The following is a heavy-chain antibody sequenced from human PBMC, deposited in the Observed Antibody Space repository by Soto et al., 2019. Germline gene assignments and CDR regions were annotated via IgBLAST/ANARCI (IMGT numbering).Heavy chain of an antibody. Sequence: QVQLVESGGGVVQPGRSLRLSCAASGFTFSSYGMHGVRQAPGKGLEWVAVISYDGSNKYYADSVKGRFTISRDNSKNTRYLQMNSLGAEDTAVYYCAKAYSSSWSDACDIWGQGIMVTVSS. J-gene: IGHJ3*02. CDR2: ISYDGSNK. CDR3: AKAYSSSWSDACDI. CDR1: GFTFSSYG. V-gene: IGHV3-30*18. D-gene: IGHD6-13*01.